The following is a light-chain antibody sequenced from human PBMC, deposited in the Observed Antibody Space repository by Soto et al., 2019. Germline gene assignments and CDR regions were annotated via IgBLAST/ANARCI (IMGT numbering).Light chain of an antibody. V-gene: IGKV3-11*01. CDR2: DAS. Sequence: EIVLTQSPATLSLSPGERATLSCRASQGVSSYLAWYQQKPGQAPRLLVYDASNRATGIPARFSGSGSGTDFTLTISSLEPEDFAVYYCQQRSIWPPTFGGGNKVEIK. CDR1: QGVSSY. J-gene: IGKJ4*01. CDR3: QQRSIWPPT.